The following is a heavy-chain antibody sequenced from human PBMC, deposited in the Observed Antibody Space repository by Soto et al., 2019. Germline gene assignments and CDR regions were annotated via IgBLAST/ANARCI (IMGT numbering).Heavy chain of an antibody. CDR1: GFTFSGCA. CDR3: AKDTYLIPSTGSLDC. V-gene: IGHV3-23*01. CDR2: ISGSGGTT. J-gene: IGHJ4*02. Sequence: GGSLRLSCAASGFTFSGCAMSWVRQAPGKGLEWVSSISGSGGTTYDADSVKGRFTVSRDNSRNTLYLHLNSLRADDTALYFCAKDTYLIPSTGSLDCWGQGALVTVSS.